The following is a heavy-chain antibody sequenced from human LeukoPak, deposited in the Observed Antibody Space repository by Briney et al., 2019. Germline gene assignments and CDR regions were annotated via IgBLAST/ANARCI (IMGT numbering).Heavy chain of an antibody. CDR3: AKDRRMMSPYYGMDV. V-gene: IGHV3-30*18. Sequence: GGSLRLSCEASGFTFTSYGIHWVRQAPGKGLEWVAVISYDGGFQYYADSVKGRSTMSRDNSKNTVYLQLNSLRAEDTAVYYCAKDRRMMSPYYGMDVWGQGTTVTVSS. D-gene: IGHD3-16*01. CDR2: ISYDGGFQ. J-gene: IGHJ6*02. CDR1: GFTFTSYG.